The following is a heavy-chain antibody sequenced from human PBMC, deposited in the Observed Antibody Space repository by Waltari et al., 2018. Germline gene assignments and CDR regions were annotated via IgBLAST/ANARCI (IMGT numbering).Heavy chain of an antibody. J-gene: IGHJ3*02. CDR2: INHSGST. D-gene: IGHD1-26*01. CDR3: ARAWISLILGATSAFDI. CDR1: GGSFSGDY. V-gene: IGHV4-34*01. Sequence: QVQLQPWGAGLLKPSVTLSLTCAVYGGSFSGDYWSWFRQPPGKGLEWIGEINHSGSTNYNPSLKSRVTISVDTSKNQFSLKLSSVTAADTAVYYCARAWISLILGATSAFDIWCQGTMVTVA.